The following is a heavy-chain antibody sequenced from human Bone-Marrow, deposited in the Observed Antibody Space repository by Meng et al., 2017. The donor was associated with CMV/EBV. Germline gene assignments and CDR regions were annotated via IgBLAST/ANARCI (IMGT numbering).Heavy chain of an antibody. V-gene: IGHV3-30*02. CDR2: IRYDGSNK. CDR1: GFTFNAYG. CDR3: APLGYCSSTSCYREDY. Sequence: GESLKISCAASGFTFNAYGMHWVRQAPGKGLEWVAFIRYDGSNKYYADSVKGRFTISRDNSKNTLYLQMNSLRAEDTAVYYCAPLGYCSSTSCYREDYWGQGTLVTVSP. D-gene: IGHD2-2*02. J-gene: IGHJ4*02.